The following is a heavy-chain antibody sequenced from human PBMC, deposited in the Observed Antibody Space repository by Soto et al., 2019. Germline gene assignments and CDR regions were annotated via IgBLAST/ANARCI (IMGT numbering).Heavy chain of an antibody. J-gene: IGHJ6*03. Sequence: VQLVESGGGVVQPGRSLRLSCAASGFTFSSYGMHWVRQAPGKGLEWVAVIWYDGSNKYYADSVKGRFTISRDNSKNTLYLQMNSLRAEDTAVYYCARDSVVVVAAKDYYYMDVWGKGTTVTVSS. CDR3: ARDSVVVVAAKDYYYMDV. V-gene: IGHV3-33*01. CDR2: IWYDGSNK. CDR1: GFTFSSYG. D-gene: IGHD2-15*01.